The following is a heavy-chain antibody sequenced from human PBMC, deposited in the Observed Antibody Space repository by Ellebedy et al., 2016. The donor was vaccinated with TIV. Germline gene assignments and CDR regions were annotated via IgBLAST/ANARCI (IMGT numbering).Heavy chain of an antibody. J-gene: IGHJ4*02. Sequence: GESLKISCAASGFTFSSYAMSWVRQDPGKGLEWVSAISGSGGSTYYADSVKGRFTISRDNAKNSLYLQMNSLRAEDTAVYYCARGQLRLGELSLAPFDYWGQGTLVTVSS. V-gene: IGHV3-23*01. CDR1: GFTFSSYA. CDR3: ARGQLRLGELSLAPFDY. CDR2: ISGSGGST. D-gene: IGHD3-16*02.